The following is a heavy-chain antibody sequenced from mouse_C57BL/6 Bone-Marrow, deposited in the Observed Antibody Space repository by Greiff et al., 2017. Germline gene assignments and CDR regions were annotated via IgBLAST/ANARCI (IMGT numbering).Heavy chain of an antibody. V-gene: IGHV14-1*01. CDR3: TTDYYGSSSWFAY. J-gene: IGHJ3*01. CDR1: GFNIKDYY. CDR2: IDPEDGDT. D-gene: IGHD1-1*01. Sequence: EVKLVESGAELVRPGASVKLSCTASGFNIKDYYMHWVKQRPEQGLEWIGGIDPEDGDTEYAPKFQGKATMTADTSSNTAYLQLSSLTSEDTAVYYCTTDYYGSSSWFAYWGQGTLVTVSA.